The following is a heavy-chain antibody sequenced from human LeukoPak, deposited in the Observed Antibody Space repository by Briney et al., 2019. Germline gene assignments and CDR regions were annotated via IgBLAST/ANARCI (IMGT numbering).Heavy chain of an antibody. Sequence: SQTLSLTCTVSGDSISSYYWSWIRQPAGKGLEWIGRIHPSGSTNYNPSLKSRVTLSVDTSKNQFSLKLSSVTAADTAVYYCARGPPPDFDYWGRGTLVTVSS. J-gene: IGHJ4*02. CDR2: IHPSGST. V-gene: IGHV4-4*07. CDR1: GDSISSYY. CDR3: ARGPPPDFDY.